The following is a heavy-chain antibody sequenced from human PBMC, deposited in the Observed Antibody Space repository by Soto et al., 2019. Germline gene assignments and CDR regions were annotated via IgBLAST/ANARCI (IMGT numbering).Heavy chain of an antibody. CDR3: AGYYYGSGSHLTVYYYYMDV. Sequence: ASVKVSCKASGGTFSSYTISWVRQAPGQGLEWMGRIIPILGIANYAQKFQGRVTITADKSTSTAYMELSSLRSEDTAVYYCAGYYYGSGSHLTVYYYYMDVWGKGTTVTVSS. CDR1: GGTFSSYT. V-gene: IGHV1-69*02. D-gene: IGHD3-10*01. J-gene: IGHJ6*03. CDR2: IIPILGIA.